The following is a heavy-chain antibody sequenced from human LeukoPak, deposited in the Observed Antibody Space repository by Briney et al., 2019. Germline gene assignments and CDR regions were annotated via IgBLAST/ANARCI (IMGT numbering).Heavy chain of an antibody. CDR1: GYTFTGYY. V-gene: IGHV1-2*02. Sequence: ASVKVSCKASGYTFTGYYMHWVRQAPGQGLEWMGWINPNSGGRNYAQKFQGRVTMTRDTSISTAYMELSRLRSDDTAVYYCARGSLRSSYYFDYWGQGTLVTVSS. CDR3: ARGSLRSSYYFDY. J-gene: IGHJ4*02. D-gene: IGHD2-15*01. CDR2: INPNSGGR.